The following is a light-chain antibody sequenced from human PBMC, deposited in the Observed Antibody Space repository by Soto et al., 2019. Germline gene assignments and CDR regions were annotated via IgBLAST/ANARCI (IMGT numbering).Light chain of an antibody. CDR2: DVS. CDR1: SSDVGGYNY. J-gene: IGLJ2*01. Sequence: QSALTQPASVSGSPGQSITISCTGTSSDVGGYNYVSWYQQHPGKAPKLMIYDVSNRPSGVSNRFSGSKSGNTASLTISGLQAEDEADYYCSSYTSSSTLGGVVFDGGTKVTVL. CDR3: SSYTSSSTLGGVV. V-gene: IGLV2-14*01.